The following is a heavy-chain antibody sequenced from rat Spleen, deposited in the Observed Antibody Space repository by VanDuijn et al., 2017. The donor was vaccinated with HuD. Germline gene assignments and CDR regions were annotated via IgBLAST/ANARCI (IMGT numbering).Heavy chain of an antibody. CDR3: TREGNSGYDY. J-gene: IGHJ2*01. Sequence: EVQLVETGGGLVQPGRSLKVSCVASGFTFSSYWMYWIRQAPGKGLEWVASISNSGGSTYYLDSVKGRLTISRDNAQNTLYLKMNSLRSEDTATYYCTREGNSGYDYWGQGVMVTVSS. CDR1: GFTFSSYW. V-gene: IGHV5-31*01. CDR2: ISNSGGST. D-gene: IGHD4-3*01.